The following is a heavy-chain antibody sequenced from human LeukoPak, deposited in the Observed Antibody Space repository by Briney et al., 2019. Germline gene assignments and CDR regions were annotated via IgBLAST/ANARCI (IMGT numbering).Heavy chain of an antibody. CDR3: ARRCSSTSCYNTLPFDY. J-gene: IGHJ4*02. CDR1: GGSISSSSYY. D-gene: IGHD2-2*02. CDR2: IYYSGST. V-gene: IGHV4-39*01. Sequence: PSETLSLTCTVSGGSISSSSYYWGWTRQPPGKGLEWIGSIYYSGSTYYNPSLKSRVTISVDTSKNQFSLKLSSVTAADTAVYYCARRCSSTSCYNTLPFDYWGQGTLVTVSS.